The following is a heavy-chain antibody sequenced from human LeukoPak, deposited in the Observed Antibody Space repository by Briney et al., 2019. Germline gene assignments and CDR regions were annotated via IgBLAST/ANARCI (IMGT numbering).Heavy chain of an antibody. D-gene: IGHD6-6*01. V-gene: IGHV4-39*01. J-gene: IGHJ4*02. CDR3: ASRPVGETELDY. CDR1: GGSISSSSYY. Sequence: SETLSLTCTVSGGSISSSSYYWGWIRQPPGKGLEWIGSIYYSGSTYYNPSLKSRVTISVDTSKSQFSLKLSSVTAADTAVYYCASRPVGETELDYGGQGTVVTVSS. CDR2: IYYSGST.